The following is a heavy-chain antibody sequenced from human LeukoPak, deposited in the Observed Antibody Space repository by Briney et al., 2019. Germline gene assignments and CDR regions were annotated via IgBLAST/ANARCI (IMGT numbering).Heavy chain of an antibody. J-gene: IGHJ4*02. CDR1: GFTFSSYW. Sequence: QPGGSLRLSCAASGFTFSSYWMSWVRQAPGKGLEWVANINKDGGEKYYVDSVKGRFTISRDNSKNTLYLQMNSLRAEDTAVYYCAREGSSSFGFDYWGQGTLVTVSS. CDR2: INKDGGEK. CDR3: AREGSSSFGFDY. V-gene: IGHV3-7*01. D-gene: IGHD6-6*01.